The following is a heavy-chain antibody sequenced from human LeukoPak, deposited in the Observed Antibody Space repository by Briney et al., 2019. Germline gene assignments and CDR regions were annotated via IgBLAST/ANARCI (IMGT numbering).Heavy chain of an antibody. V-gene: IGHV3-23*01. CDR1: GFTFNSYA. CDR3: ARAGGIAAPGTRFDYFDY. D-gene: IGHD6-13*01. Sequence: GGSLRLSCAASGFTFNSYAMSWVRQAPGKGLEWVSAISGSGGSTYYADSVKGRFTISRDNTRNSLYLQMSSLRVEDTAVYYCARAGGIAAPGTRFDYFDYWGQGTLVTVSS. CDR2: ISGSGGST. J-gene: IGHJ4*02.